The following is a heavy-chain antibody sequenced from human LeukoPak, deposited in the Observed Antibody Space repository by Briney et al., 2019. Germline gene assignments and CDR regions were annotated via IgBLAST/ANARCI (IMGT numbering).Heavy chain of an antibody. D-gene: IGHD4-17*01. J-gene: IGHJ6*04. V-gene: IGHV3-23*01. CDR3: ARDLHYCVAMDV. Sequence: PGVSLRLSCEASGFTFSAYAMTWVRQAPGQGLEWVSSIGSDNKPHYTESVKGRFAISRDNSKSMLFLQLKSLRAEDTALYYCARDLHYCVAMDVWGEGTTVTASA. CDR1: GFTFSAYA. CDR2: IGSDNKP.